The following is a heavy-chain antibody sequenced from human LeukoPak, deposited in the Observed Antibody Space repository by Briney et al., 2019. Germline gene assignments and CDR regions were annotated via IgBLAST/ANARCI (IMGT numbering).Heavy chain of an antibody. J-gene: IGHJ3*01. CDR1: RGSFSGSY. CDR3: ARQMTTLPLGRTFDL. D-gene: IGHD4-17*01. V-gene: IGHV4-59*01. CDR2: VYYSGGIT. Sequence: PETPSLTCTVSRGSFSGSYWSSMRQPPRKGLERSGYVYYSGGITDTNPSLRSRVTVSVDSSKNQFSLNLYSVTAADTAVYYCARQMTTLPLGRTFDLWGQGTMVTVSS.